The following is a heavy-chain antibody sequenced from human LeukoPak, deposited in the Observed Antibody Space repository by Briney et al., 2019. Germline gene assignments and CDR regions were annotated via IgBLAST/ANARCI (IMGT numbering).Heavy chain of an antibody. J-gene: IGHJ6*02. CDR3: ARLGSGVPPYYYAMDV. CDR2: ISYDGSNK. D-gene: IGHD2-15*01. V-gene: IGHV3-30*03. CDR1: GFTFSSYG. Sequence: GRSLRLSCAASGFTFSSYGMHWVRQAPGKGLEWVAVISYDGSNKDYADSVKGRFTISRDNAKNSLYLQMNSLRAEDTALYHCARLGSGVPPYYYAMDVWGQGTTVTVSS.